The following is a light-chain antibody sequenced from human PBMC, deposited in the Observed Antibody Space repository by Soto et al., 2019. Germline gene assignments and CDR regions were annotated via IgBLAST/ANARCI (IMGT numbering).Light chain of an antibody. J-gene: IGKJ1*01. V-gene: IGKV3-15*01. CDR3: QQYNDWPRT. CDR2: GAS. Sequence: EIVMTQSPVTLSVSPGERSTLSCRALQGINNYLDWFQQKPGKAPRLLVYGASTRATTIPARFSGSGSGTEFTLSISSLQSEDFEIYYCQQYNDWPRTFGQGTKVDIK. CDR1: QGINNY.